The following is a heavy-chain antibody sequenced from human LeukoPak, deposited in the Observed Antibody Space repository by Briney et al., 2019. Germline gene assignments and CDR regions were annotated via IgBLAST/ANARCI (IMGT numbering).Heavy chain of an antibody. D-gene: IGHD5-18*01. CDR3: AKGTRTGYSYGKFDY. V-gene: IGHV3-23*01. CDR1: GFTLSSYA. Sequence: GGSLRLSCAASGFTLSSYAMSWVRQAPGKGLEWVSAISGSGGSTYYADSVKGRFTISRDNSKNTLYLQMNSLRAEDTAVYYCAKGTRTGYSYGKFDYWGQGTLVTVSS. CDR2: ISGSGGST. J-gene: IGHJ4*02.